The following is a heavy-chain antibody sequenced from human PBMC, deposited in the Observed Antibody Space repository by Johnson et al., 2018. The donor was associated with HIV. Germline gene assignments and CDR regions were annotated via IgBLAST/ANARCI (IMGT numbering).Heavy chain of an antibody. J-gene: IGHJ3*02. Sequence: VQLVESGGGVVQPGRSLRLSCAASGFTFSSYAMHWVRQAPGKGLEWVGRIKSKTDGGTTDYAAPVKGRFTISRDDSKNTLYLQMNSLKTEDTAVYYCTTDGGPEYYDRRGSRPDAFDIWGQGTMVTVSS. CDR3: TTDGGPEYYDRRGSRPDAFDI. D-gene: IGHD3-22*01. CDR2: IKSKTDGGTT. CDR1: GFTFSSYA. V-gene: IGHV3-15*01.